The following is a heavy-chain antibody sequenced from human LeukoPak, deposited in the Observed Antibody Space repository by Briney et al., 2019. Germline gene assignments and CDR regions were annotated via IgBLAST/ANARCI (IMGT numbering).Heavy chain of an antibody. CDR2: INSDGSST. Sequence: GGSLRLSCAAPGFTFSSYWMHWVRQAPGKGLVWVSHINSDGSSTSYADSVKGRFTISRDNAKNTLYLQMNRLSAEDTAEYYCVSSYDYYYYGLDVWGQGTTVTVSS. J-gene: IGHJ6*02. CDR1: GFTFSSYW. V-gene: IGHV3-74*01. CDR3: VSSYDYYYYGLDV. D-gene: IGHD1-26*01.